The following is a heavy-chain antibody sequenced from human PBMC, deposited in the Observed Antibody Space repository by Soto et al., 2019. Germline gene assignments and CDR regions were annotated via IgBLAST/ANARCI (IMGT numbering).Heavy chain of an antibody. CDR1: GGSISSSSYY. J-gene: IGHJ5*02. D-gene: IGHD3-10*01. CDR2: IYYSGST. Sequence: PSEIRSLTCTVSGGSISSSSYYWGWIRQPPGKGLEWIGSIYYSGSTYYNPSLKSRVTISVDTSKNQFSLKLSSVTAADTAVYYCARHCTYGSGSPFGFDPWGHGTLVTDS. V-gene: IGHV4-39*01. CDR3: ARHCTYGSGSPFGFDP.